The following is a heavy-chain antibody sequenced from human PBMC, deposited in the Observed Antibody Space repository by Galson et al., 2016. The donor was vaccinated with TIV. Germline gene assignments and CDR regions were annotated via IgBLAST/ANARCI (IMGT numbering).Heavy chain of an antibody. Sequence: LRLSCAASGFTVSDNYINWVRQAPGKGLEWVSIFSNSDYTNYADSVKGRFTISRDNSKNTVYLHMSRLRAADTAVYYCARERRHCGDNCYPSYYFGMDVWGPGTTVTVSS. CDR2: FSNSDYT. V-gene: IGHV3-66*03. D-gene: IGHD2-21*01. J-gene: IGHJ6*02. CDR1: GFTVSDNY. CDR3: ARERRHCGDNCYPSYYFGMDV.